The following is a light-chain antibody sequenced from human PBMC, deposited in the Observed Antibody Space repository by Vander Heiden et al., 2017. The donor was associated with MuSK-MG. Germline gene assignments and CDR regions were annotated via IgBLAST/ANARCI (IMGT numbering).Light chain of an antibody. CDR1: SPNIGSNT. Sequence: QSVLTQPPSAFGTPAQRVSISRSGSSPNIGSNTVNWYHQLPGTAPKLLTYSNNQRPSGVPDRFSGSKSGTSASLAISGLQSEDEADYYCAAWDDSLNGWVFGGGTKLTVL. CDR3: AAWDDSLNGWV. V-gene: IGLV1-44*01. CDR2: SNN. J-gene: IGLJ3*02.